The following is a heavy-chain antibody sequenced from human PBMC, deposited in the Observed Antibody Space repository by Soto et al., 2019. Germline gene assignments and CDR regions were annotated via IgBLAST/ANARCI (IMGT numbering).Heavy chain of an antibody. V-gene: IGHV3-23*01. CDR3: AKVGTYYYDSSGYPHGDYFDY. CDR2: ISGSGGST. Sequence: PGGSLRLSCAASGFTFSSYAMSWVRQAPGKGLEWVSAISGSGGSTYYADSVKGRFTISRDNSKNTLYLQMNSLRAEDTAVYYCAKVGTYYYDSSGYPHGDYFDYWGPGTLVTVSS. J-gene: IGHJ4*02. CDR1: GFTFSSYA. D-gene: IGHD3-22*01.